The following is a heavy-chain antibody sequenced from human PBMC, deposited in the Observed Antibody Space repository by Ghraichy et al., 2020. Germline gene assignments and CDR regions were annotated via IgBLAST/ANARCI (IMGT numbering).Heavy chain of an antibody. Sequence: LRLSCTVSGGSISRYYWSWIRQTPGRGLEWIGYMYYSGTTNYNPSLKSRVTISVDTSKNQFSLKLSSVTAADTAVYYCAGGSGKTPGYWGQGTLVTVSS. D-gene: IGHD3-10*01. CDR1: GGSISRYY. CDR3: AGGSGKTPGY. CDR2: MYYSGTT. J-gene: IGHJ4*02. V-gene: IGHV4-59*08.